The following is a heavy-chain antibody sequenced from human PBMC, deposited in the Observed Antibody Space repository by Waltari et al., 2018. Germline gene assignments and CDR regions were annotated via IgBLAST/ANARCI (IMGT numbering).Heavy chain of an antibody. D-gene: IGHD3-10*01. J-gene: IGHJ6*02. CDR2: MYSGGST. Sequence: EVQLVESGGGLIQPGGSLRPSCAASGFTVSSNYMSWVRQAPGKGLEWVSIMYSGGSTYYADSVKGRFTISRDNSKNTLYLQMNSPGTEDTAVYYCARNYGSGSYYLFGMDVWGQGTTVTVSS. V-gene: IGHV3-53*01. CDR1: GFTVSSNY. CDR3: ARNYGSGSYYLFGMDV.